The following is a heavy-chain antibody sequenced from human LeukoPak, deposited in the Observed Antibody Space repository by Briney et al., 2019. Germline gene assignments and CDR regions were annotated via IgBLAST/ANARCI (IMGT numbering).Heavy chain of an antibody. J-gene: IGHJ6*03. CDR1: GFTFNNYG. D-gene: IGHD1-26*01. Sequence: QTGGSLRLSCAASGFTFNNYGMHWVRQAPGKGLEWMAFIRYDGSNQYYADSVKGRFTISRDNSKNTLYLQMNSLRAEDTAVYYCAKDGIVGAPENKNYYYMDVWGKGTTVTISS. CDR3: AKDGIVGAPENKNYYYMDV. CDR2: IRYDGSNQ. V-gene: IGHV3-30*02.